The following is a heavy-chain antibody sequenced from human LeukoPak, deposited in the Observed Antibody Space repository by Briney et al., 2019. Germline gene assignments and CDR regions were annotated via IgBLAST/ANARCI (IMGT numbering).Heavy chain of an antibody. Sequence: PGGSLRLFCAASGFTFSSYSMNWVRQAPGKGLEWVSSISSSSSYIYYADSVKGRFTISRDNAKNSLYLQMNSLRAEDTAVYYCARDSGYGDPFDYWGQGTLVTVSS. D-gene: IGHD4-17*01. CDR3: ARDSGYGDPFDY. V-gene: IGHV3-21*01. CDR1: GFTFSSYS. CDR2: ISSSSSYI. J-gene: IGHJ4*02.